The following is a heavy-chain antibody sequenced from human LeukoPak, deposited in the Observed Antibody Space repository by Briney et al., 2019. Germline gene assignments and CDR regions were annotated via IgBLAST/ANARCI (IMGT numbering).Heavy chain of an antibody. CDR1: GGTFSSYA. CDR3: ARERPPGDSSNWFLEGYFDI. V-gene: IGHV1-69*05. D-gene: IGHD6-13*01. Sequence: SVKVSCKASGGTFSSYAITWVRQAPGQGFEWMGRIIPISGTANYAQKFQGRVTITTDESTSTAYMELSTLRSDDTAVYYCARERPPGDSSNWFLEGYFDIWGQGTLVTVSS. J-gene: IGHJ4*02. CDR2: IIPISGTA.